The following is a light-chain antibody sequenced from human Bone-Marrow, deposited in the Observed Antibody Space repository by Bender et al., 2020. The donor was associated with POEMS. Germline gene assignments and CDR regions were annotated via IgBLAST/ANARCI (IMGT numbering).Light chain of an antibody. J-gene: IGLJ2*01. CDR3: QAWDSNGIV. V-gene: IGLV3-1*01. CDR1: QLGDQY. Sequence: SYGLTQPPSVSVSPGHTANITCSGDQLGDQYASWYQLKPGQSPVLVIYEDNKRPSGTPERFSGSNSGNTATLTISGTQAMDEADYYCQAWDSNGIVFGGGTKLTVL. CDR2: EDN.